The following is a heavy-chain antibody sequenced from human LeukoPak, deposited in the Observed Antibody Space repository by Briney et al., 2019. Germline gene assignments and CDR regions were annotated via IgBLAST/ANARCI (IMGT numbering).Heavy chain of an antibody. V-gene: IGHV3-9*01. CDR3: AKDIIGFYGPYDY. D-gene: IGHD4-17*01. CDR1: GFTFSSYA. Sequence: GGSLRLSCAASGFTFSSYAMSWVRQAPGKGLEWVSGISWNSGSIGYADSVKGRFTISRDNAKNSLYLQMNSLRAEDTALYYCAKDIIGFYGPYDYWGQGTLVTVSS. CDR2: ISWNSGSI. J-gene: IGHJ4*02.